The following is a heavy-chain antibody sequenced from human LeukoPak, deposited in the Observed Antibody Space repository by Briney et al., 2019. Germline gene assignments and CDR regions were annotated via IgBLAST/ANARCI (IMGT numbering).Heavy chain of an antibody. Sequence: GGSLRLSCVVSGFTFSSYSMIWVRQAPGKGLQWVANMKKDGSETKYVESVKGRFTISRDNAKNSLYLQINSLRAEDTAVYYCGRHRSGSGTYFIDYWGQGTLVSVSS. CDR3: GRHRSGSGTYFIDY. CDR1: GFTFSSYS. V-gene: IGHV3-7*01. CDR2: MKKDGSET. J-gene: IGHJ4*02. D-gene: IGHD3-10*01.